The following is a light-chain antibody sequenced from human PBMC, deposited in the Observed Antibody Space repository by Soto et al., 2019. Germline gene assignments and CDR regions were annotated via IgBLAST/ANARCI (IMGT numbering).Light chain of an antibody. CDR2: DAS. J-gene: IGKJ1*01. Sequence: DIQMTQSPSTLSASVGDRVTITCRASQTISNWLAWYQKKPGKATKLRIYDASILESGVPSRVIGSGSGTEVTLTISSLQTDDFAAYYCQHYNSYSSTFGQGTKVDIK. CDR3: QHYNSYSST. CDR1: QTISNW. V-gene: IGKV1-5*01.